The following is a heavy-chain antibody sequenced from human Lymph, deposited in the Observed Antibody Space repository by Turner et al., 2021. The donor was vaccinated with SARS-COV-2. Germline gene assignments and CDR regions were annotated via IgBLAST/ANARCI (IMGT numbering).Heavy chain of an antibody. CDR1: GYTFTSYD. CDR2: NDASGEST. Sequence: QVQLLQSGSEVKNPGAALKVSCKASGYTFTSYDMHWVRQAPGQGHECKGKNDASGESTSYAQRYKGRVTMNRDTSTRTVYMELRSLRSEDTAVYYGEGVGHGGLDYWGQGTTVTVSS. V-gene: IGHV1-46*01. D-gene: IGHD4-17*01. J-gene: IGHJ4*02. CDR3: EGVGHGGLDY.